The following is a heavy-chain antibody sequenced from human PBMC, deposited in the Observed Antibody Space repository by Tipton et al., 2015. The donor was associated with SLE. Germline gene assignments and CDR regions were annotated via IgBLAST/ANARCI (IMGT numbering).Heavy chain of an antibody. CDR2: IYYSGST. CDR1: GGPISSYY. V-gene: IGHV4-59*01. D-gene: IGHD3-3*01. Sequence: LRLSCTVSGGPISSYYWSWIRQPPGKGLEWIEYIYYSGSTNYNPSLKSRVTISVDTSKNQFSLELSSVTAADTAVYYCARDLFGKDFDLWGRGTLVTVSS. J-gene: IGHJ2*01. CDR3: ARDLFGKDFDL.